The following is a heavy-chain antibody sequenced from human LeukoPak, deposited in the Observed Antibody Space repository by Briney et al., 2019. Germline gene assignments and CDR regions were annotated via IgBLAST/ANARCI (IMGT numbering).Heavy chain of an antibody. CDR3: ARHSLIGTTPFDY. V-gene: IGHV1-46*01. J-gene: IGHJ4*02. CDR2: INPSGGST. Sequence: ASVKVSCKASGYTFISYYIHWVRQAPGQGLEWMGVINPSGGSTAYAQQFQGRVTMTRDTSTSTVYMELSSLRSEDTAVYYRARHSLIGTTPFDYWGQGTLVTVSS. CDR1: GYTFISYY. D-gene: IGHD1-20*01.